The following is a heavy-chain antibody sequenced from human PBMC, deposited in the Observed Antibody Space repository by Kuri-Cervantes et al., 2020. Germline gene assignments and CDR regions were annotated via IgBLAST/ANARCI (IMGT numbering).Heavy chain of an antibody. CDR2: MNPNSGNT. CDR3: ARVSYDFWAYYYMDV. CDR1: GYTFTSYD. V-gene: IGHV1-8*01. J-gene: IGHJ6*03. D-gene: IGHD3-3*01. Sequence: ASVKVSCKASGYTFTSYDINWVRQATGQGLEWMGWMNPNSGNTGYAQKFQGRVTMTRNTSISTAYMELSRLRSEDTAVYYCARVSYDFWAYYYMDVWGKGTTVTVSS.